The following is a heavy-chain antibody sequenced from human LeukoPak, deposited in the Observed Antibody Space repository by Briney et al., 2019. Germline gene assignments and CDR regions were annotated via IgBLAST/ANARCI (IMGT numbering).Heavy chain of an antibody. Sequence: SETLSLTCTVSGGSISSYYWSWIRQPPGKGLEWIGYIYYSGSTNYNPSLKSRVTISVDTSKNQFSLKLSSVTAADTAVYYCARRIVGATNLDYWGQGTLVTVSS. CDR1: GGSISSYY. D-gene: IGHD1-26*01. CDR2: IYYSGST. J-gene: IGHJ4*02. V-gene: IGHV4-59*12. CDR3: ARRIVGATNLDY.